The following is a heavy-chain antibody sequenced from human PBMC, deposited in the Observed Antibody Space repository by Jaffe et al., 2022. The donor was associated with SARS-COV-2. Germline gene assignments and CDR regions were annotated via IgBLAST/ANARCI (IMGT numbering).Heavy chain of an antibody. Sequence: EVQLVESGGGLVKPGGSLRLSCAASGFPLSNAWVTWVRQAPGKGLEWVGRIKSKSDGGTTDYAAPVKGRFTISRDESTDTLCLQMNSLITEDTAVYFCSIMDNRRGGYPPQYWGQGTLVTVSS. V-gene: IGHV3-15*01. CDR2: IKSKSDGGTT. D-gene: IGHD3-22*01. J-gene: IGHJ4*02. CDR3: SIMDNRRGGYPPQY. CDR1: GFPLSNAW.